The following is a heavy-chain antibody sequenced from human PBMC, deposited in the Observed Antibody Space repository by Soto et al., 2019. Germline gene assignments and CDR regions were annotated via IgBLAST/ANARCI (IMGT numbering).Heavy chain of an antibody. CDR2: IIPIFGTA. D-gene: IGHD5-12*01. J-gene: IGHJ3*01. V-gene: IGHV1-69*13. CDR3: ARGAATKIGGVTYDALQI. Sequence: ASVKVSCKASGGTFSSYAISWVRQAPGQGLEWMGGIIPIFGTANYAQKFQGRVTITADESTSTAYMELSSLRSEDTAVYYCARGAATKIGGVTYDALQIWGQGTTVTVSS. CDR1: GGTFSSYA.